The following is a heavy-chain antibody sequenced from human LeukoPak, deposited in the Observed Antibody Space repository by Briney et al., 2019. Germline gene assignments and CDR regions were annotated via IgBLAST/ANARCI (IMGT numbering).Heavy chain of an antibody. CDR1: GGSISSSSYY. J-gene: IGHJ5*02. V-gene: IGHV4-39*07. CDR3: ASAPGPLGWFDP. CDR2: IYYSGST. D-gene: IGHD7-27*01. Sequence: SETLSLSCTVSGGSISSSSYYWGWIREPPGKGLEWIGSIYYSGSTYYNPSLKSRVPISVDTSKNQFSLKLSSVTAAARAVYYCASAPGPLGWFDPWGQGTLVTVSS.